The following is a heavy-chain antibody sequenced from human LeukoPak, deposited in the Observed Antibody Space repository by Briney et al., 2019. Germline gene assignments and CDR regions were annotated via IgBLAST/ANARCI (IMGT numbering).Heavy chain of an antibody. J-gene: IGHJ5*02. D-gene: IGHD6-13*01. V-gene: IGHV4-34*01. CDR3: ARGAGYSSSWYWFDP. Sequence: PSETLSLTCAVYGGSFNIYYWNWIRQPPGKGLEWIGEINHSGSTNYNPSLKSRVTISVDTSKNQFSLKLNSVTAADTAVYYCARGAGYSSSWYWFDPWGQGTLVTVSS. CDR2: INHSGST. CDR1: GGSFNIYY.